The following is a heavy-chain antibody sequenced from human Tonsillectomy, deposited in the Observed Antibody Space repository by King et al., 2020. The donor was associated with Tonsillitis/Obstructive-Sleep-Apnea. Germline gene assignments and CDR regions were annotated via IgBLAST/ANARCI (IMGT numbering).Heavy chain of an antibody. CDR2: INEDGSEK. V-gene: IGHV3-7*03. CDR1: GFTFSSYW. Sequence: LQLVQSGGGLVQPGGSLRLSCAASGFTFSSYWMSWVRQAPGKGLEWVANINEDGSEKYYVDSVKGRFTISRDNAKKSLHLQMNSLRAEDTAVYYCARESNGAAFDSWGQGTMVTVSP. J-gene: IGHJ3*02. D-gene: IGHD1-1*01. CDR3: ARESNGAAFDS.